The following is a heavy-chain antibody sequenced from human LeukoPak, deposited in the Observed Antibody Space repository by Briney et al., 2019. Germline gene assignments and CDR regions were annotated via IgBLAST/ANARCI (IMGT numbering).Heavy chain of an antibody. Sequence: SETLSLTCAVYGGSFSGYYWSWIRQPPGKGLEWIGEINHSGSTNYNPSLKSRVTISVDKSKNQFSLKLISVTAADTAVYYCAANIAGVAGTPGYWGQGTLVTVSS. CDR1: GGSFSGYY. V-gene: IGHV4-34*01. CDR2: INHSGST. J-gene: IGHJ4*02. D-gene: IGHD6-13*01. CDR3: AANIAGVAGTPGY.